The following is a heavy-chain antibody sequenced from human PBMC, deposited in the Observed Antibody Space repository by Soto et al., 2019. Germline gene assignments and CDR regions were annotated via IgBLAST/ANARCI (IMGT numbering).Heavy chain of an antibody. J-gene: IGHJ6*02. CDR1: VGSNSSVYYH. V-gene: IGHV4-30-4*08. Sequence: SQTLSLPCTVSVGSNSSVYYHWTWIRQSPERGLEWIGYIHHSGSILYNPSLKSRVTISVDTSKNQFSLHLSSVTAADTAVYFCAREDDGGDTLDVWGQGTTVTVSS. CDR2: IHHSGSI. D-gene: IGHD2-21*02. CDR3: AREDDGGDTLDV.